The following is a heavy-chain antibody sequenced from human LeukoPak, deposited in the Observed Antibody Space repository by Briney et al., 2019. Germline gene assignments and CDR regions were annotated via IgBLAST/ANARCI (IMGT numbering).Heavy chain of an antibody. CDR1: GFSFSSYG. CDR2: ISSSSSYI. CDR3: ARTKQASFDL. J-gene: IGHJ2*01. Sequence: GGSLRLSCAASGFSFSSYGMNWVRQAPGKGLEWVSFISSSSSYIYYADSVKGRFTISRDNAKNSLYLQMNSLRAENAAVYYCARTKQASFDLWGRGTLVTVSS. D-gene: IGHD2-21*01. V-gene: IGHV3-21*01.